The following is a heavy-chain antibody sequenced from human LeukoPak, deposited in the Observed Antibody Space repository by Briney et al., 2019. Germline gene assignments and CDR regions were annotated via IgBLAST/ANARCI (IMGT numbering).Heavy chain of an antibody. CDR3: ARAHYSGSFGY. J-gene: IGHJ4*02. Sequence: AGGSLRLSCAASGFIFDDYGMSWVRQAPGKGPEWVSGINWNGGSTGYADSVKGRFTISRDNAKNSLYLQMNSLRAEDTALYYCARAHYSGSFGYWGQGTLVSVSS. CDR2: INWNGGST. V-gene: IGHV3-20*04. CDR1: GFIFDDYG. D-gene: IGHD1-26*01.